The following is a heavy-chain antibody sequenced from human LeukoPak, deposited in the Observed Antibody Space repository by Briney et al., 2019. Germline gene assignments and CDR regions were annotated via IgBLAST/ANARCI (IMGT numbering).Heavy chain of an antibody. J-gene: IGHJ4*02. CDR1: GFTFSSYW. V-gene: IGHV3-7*01. D-gene: IGHD1-14*01. Sequence: PGRSLRLSCVASGFTFSSYWMSWVRQAPGKGPEWVANIKKDGSQKYYVDSVKGRSTISRDNAKNSQFLQMNSLRVEDTAMYYCATDPAGIGSESYWGQGTQVTVSS. CDR2: IKKDGSQK. CDR3: ATDPAGIGSESY.